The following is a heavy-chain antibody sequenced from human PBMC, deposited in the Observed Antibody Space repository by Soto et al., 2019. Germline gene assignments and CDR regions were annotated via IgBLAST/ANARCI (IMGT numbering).Heavy chain of an antibody. CDR3: XXVMPTPIXHDAFDI. CDR2: IYYSGST. CDR1: XXXXXXXDYY. Sequence: QVQLQESGPGXXXPSXXXSLXXXVXXXXXXXXDYYWSWIRQPPGKGLEWIGYIYYSGSTYYNPSLKSRVTISVDTSKNQFSLKLSSVTAADTAVYYCXXVMPTPIXHDAFDIWGQGTMVTVSS. J-gene: IGHJ3*02. V-gene: IGHV4-30-4*01. D-gene: IGHD3-16*01.